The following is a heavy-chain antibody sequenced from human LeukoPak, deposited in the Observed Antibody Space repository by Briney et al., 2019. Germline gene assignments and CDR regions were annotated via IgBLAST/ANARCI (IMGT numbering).Heavy chain of an antibody. V-gene: IGHV4-61*03. D-gene: IGHD6-19*01. CDR2: IHFGGST. CDR3: ARAASGWTHWFDP. J-gene: IGHJ5*02. CDR1: GGSISSSSYY. Sequence: SETLSLTCTVSGGSISSSSYYWGWIRQSSGRGLEWLGYIHFGGSTKYNPSLKSRVIISVDTSKNNFSLRMSSVTAADTAVYYCARAASGWTHWFDPWGQGTLVTVSS.